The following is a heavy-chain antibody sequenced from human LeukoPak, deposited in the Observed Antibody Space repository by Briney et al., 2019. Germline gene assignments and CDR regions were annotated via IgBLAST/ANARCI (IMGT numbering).Heavy chain of an antibody. CDR1: GFTFSSYA. V-gene: IGHV3-23*01. Sequence: GGSLRLSCAASGFTFSSYAMSWVRQAPGKGLEWVSAISGSGGSTYYADSVKGRFTISRDNSKNTLYLQMNSLRAEDTAVYYCAKRGYYYGSGSYYGGNDYWGQGTLVTVSS. CDR2: ISGSGGST. CDR3: AKRGYYYGSGSYYGGNDY. D-gene: IGHD3-10*01. J-gene: IGHJ4*02.